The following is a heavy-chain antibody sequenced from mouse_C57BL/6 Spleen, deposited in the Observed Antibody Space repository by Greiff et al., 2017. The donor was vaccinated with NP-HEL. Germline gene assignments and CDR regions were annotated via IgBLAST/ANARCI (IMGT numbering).Heavy chain of an antibody. CDR2: ISSGGDYI. CDR3: TRGGITTVKRYFDV. Sequence: VMLVESGEGLVKPGGSLKLSCAASGFTFSSYAMSWVRQTPEKRLEWVAYISSGGDYIYYADTVKGRFTISRDNARNTLYLQMSSLKSEDTAMYYCTRGGITTVKRYFDVWGTGTTVTVSS. D-gene: IGHD1-1*01. V-gene: IGHV5-9-1*02. J-gene: IGHJ1*03. CDR1: GFTFSSYA.